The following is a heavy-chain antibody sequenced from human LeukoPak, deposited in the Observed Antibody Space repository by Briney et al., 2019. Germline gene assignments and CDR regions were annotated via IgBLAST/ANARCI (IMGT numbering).Heavy chain of an antibody. CDR1: GFTFSSYD. D-gene: IGHD1-14*01. CDR3: ARNSALDY. Sequence: QPGRSLRLSCAASGFTFSSYDMHWVRQAPGKGLEWVAVMWSDGSNKYHADSVKGRFTISRDNSKNTLYLQMNSLRAEDTAVYYCARNSALDYWGQGTLVNVSS. CDR2: MWSDGSNK. V-gene: IGHV3-33*01. J-gene: IGHJ4*02.